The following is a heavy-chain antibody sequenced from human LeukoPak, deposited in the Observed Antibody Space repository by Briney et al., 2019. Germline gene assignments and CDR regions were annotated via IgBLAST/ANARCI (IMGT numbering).Heavy chain of an antibody. CDR2: ISAYSGNT. D-gene: IGHD3-16*01. J-gene: IGHJ4*02. Sequence: ASVKVSCKASGYTFTSYGISWVRQAPGQGLEWMGLISAYSGNTNFAQKLPGRGPITTDTSTATTSMELKIMRFRAKAVYFYYRGAVTGSYGSLVYFDYWGQGTLVTVSS. V-gene: IGHV1-18*01. CDR3: YRGAVTGSYGSLVYFDY. CDR1: GYTFTSYG.